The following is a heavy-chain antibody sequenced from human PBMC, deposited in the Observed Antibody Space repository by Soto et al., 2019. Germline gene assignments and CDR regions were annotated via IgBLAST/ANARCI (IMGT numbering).Heavy chain of an antibody. V-gene: IGHV3-13*04. Sequence: PGGSLRLSCAASGFTFSSYDMHWVRQATGKGLEWVSAIGTAGDTYYPGSVKGRFTISRENAKNSLYLQMNSLRAGDTAVYYCASAQGGRYYYYYYGMDVWGQGTTVTVSS. D-gene: IGHD1-26*01. CDR2: IGTAGDT. CDR3: ASAQGGRYYYYYYGMDV. CDR1: GFTFSSYD. J-gene: IGHJ6*02.